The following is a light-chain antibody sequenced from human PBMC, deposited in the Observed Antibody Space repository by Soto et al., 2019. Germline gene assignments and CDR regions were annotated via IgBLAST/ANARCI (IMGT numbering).Light chain of an antibody. CDR1: SSDVGGYNY. V-gene: IGLV2-8*01. CDR2: EVT. CDR3: SSYAGSNLYV. J-gene: IGLJ1*01. Sequence: QSVLTQPPSASGSPGQSVAISCTGTSSDVGGYNYVSWYQQHPGKAPKLIIYEVTKRPSGVPDRFSGSKSGNTASLTVSGLQAEDEADYYCSSYAGSNLYVFGVGTKLTVL.